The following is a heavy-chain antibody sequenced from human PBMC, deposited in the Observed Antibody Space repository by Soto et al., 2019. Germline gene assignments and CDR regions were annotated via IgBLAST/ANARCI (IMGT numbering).Heavy chain of an antibody. CDR1: GGTFSSYA. CDR3: ARAGSRQQLARYYYYGMDV. CDR2: IIPIFGTA. V-gene: IGHV1-69*13. J-gene: IGHJ6*02. Sequence: ASVTVSCQASGGTFSSYAISWVRQAPGQGLEWMGGIIPIFGTANYAQKFQGRVTITADESTSTAYMELSSLRSEDTAVYYCARAGSRQQLARYYYYGMDVWGQGTTVTVSS. D-gene: IGHD6-13*01.